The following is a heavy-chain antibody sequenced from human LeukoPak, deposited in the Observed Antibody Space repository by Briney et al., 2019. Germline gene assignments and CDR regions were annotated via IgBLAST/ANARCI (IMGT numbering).Heavy chain of an antibody. CDR2: IFYSGTT. J-gene: IGHJ4*02. CDR1: DVSITDHY. CDR3: ARAPNPDLFDE. Sequence: SETLSLTCTVSDVSITDHYWSWIRQPPGKGLEWIGHIFYSGTTKYNPSLQSRVYILLEPSRTHFSLRLNSVPAADTAVYYCARAPNPDLFDEWGQGTLVTVSS. V-gene: IGHV4-59*11.